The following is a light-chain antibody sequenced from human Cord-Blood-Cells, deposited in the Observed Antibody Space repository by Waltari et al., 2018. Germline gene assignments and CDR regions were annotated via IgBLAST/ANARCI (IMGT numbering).Light chain of an antibody. CDR2: EVS. Sequence: QSALTQPPSASGSPGQSVTISCTGNSSDVGGYNYVSWYQQHPGKAPKLMIYEVSKQPSGVPDRFSGSKSGNTASLTVSGLQAEDEADYYCSSYAGSNNLVFGGGTKLTVL. V-gene: IGLV2-8*01. CDR3: SSYAGSNNLV. J-gene: IGLJ2*01. CDR1: SSDVGGYNY.